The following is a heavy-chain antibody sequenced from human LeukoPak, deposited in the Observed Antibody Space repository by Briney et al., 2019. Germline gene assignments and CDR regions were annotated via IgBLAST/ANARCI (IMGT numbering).Heavy chain of an antibody. Sequence: SETLSLTCAVSGGSISSSNWWSWVRQPPGKGLEWIGYIYYSGSTNYNPSLKSRVTISVDTSKNQFSLKLSSVTAADTAVYYCARQTIGYCSGGTCYSNYYYGMDVWGQGTTVTVSS. D-gene: IGHD2-15*01. CDR3: ARQTIGYCSGGTCYSNYYYGMDV. J-gene: IGHJ6*02. CDR1: GGSISSSNW. CDR2: IYYSGST. V-gene: IGHV4-4*02.